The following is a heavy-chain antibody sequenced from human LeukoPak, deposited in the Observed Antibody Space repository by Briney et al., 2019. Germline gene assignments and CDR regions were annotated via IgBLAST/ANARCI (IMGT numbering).Heavy chain of an antibody. D-gene: IGHD5-12*01. CDR3: ARGPSGYHNT. CDR2: ISGSGGST. Sequence: GGSLRLSCAASGFTFSSYGMSWVRQAPGKGLEWVSAISGSGGSTYYADSVKGRFTISRDNSKNTLYLQMNSLRAEDTAVYYVARGPSGYHNTGGQGTLVTVSS. CDR1: GFTFSSYG. J-gene: IGHJ4*02. V-gene: IGHV3-23*01.